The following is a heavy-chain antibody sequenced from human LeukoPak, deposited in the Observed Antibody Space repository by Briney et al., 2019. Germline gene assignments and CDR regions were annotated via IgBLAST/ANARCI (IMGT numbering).Heavy chain of an antibody. CDR2: TYYRSKWYN. D-gene: IGHD3/OR15-3a*01. CDR3: ARQTGSGLFILP. V-gene: IGHV6-1*01. CDR1: GDSVSSNSAA. Sequence: SQTLSLTCAISGDSVSSNSAAWNWIRQSPSRGPEWLGRTYYRSKWYNEYAVSVKSRIIINPDTSKNQFSLRLTSVTAADTAVYYCARQTGSGLFILPGGQGTLVTVSS. J-gene: IGHJ4*02.